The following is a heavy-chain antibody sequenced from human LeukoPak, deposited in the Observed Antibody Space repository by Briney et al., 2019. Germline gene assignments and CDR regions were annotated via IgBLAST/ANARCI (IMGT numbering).Heavy chain of an antibody. CDR2: ISISST. V-gene: IGHV3-48*01. D-gene: IGHD3-16*01. J-gene: IGHJ4*02. CDR1: GFTFSSYG. CDR3: ARDHDWAFDY. Sequence: PGGSLRLSCAASGFTFSSYGMNWVRQAPGKGLEWVAYISISSTYYADSVKGRFTISRDNAKESLYLQMNNLRGEDTAVYYCARDHDWAFDYWGQGALVTVSS.